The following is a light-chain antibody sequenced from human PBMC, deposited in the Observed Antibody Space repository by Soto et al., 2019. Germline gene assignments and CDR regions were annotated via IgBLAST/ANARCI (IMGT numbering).Light chain of an antibody. CDR3: QTWATGIRV. CDR2: LNSDGSH. Sequence: QPVLTQSPSASASLGASVKLTCTLSSGHSSYAIAWHHQQSQKGPRYLMKLNSDGSHSKGDGIPDRFSGSSSGAERYLTISSLQSEDEADYYCQTWATGIRVFGTGTKVTVL. V-gene: IGLV4-69*01. J-gene: IGLJ1*01. CDR1: SGHSSYA.